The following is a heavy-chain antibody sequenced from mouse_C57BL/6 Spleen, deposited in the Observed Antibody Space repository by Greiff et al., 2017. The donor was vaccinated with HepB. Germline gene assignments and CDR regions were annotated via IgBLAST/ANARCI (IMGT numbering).Heavy chain of an antibody. D-gene: IGHD2-3*01. Sequence: VQLQQSGAELVRPGASVTLSCKASGYTFTDYEMHWVKQTPVHGLEWIGAIDPETGGTAYNQKFKGKARLTADKSSSTAYMELRSLTSEDSAVYYCTRYDGYSWFAYWGQGTLVTVSA. CDR2: IDPETGGT. CDR3: TRYDGYSWFAY. CDR1: GYTFTDYE. V-gene: IGHV1-15*01. J-gene: IGHJ3*01.